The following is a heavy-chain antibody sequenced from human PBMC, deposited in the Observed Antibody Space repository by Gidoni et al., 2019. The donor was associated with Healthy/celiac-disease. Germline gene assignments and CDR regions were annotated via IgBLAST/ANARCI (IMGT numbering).Heavy chain of an antibody. V-gene: IGHV1-69*01. J-gene: IGHJ5*02. CDR2: IIPIFGTA. D-gene: IGHD2-2*01. Sequence: QVQLVQSGSEVQKPGSSVKVSCKASGGTFSSYAISWVRQAPGQGLEWMGGIIPIFGTANYAQKFQGRVTITADESTSTAYMELSSLRSEDTAVYYCARWVVVVPAARGWFDPWGQGTLVTVSS. CDR3: ARWVVVVPAARGWFDP. CDR1: GGTFSSYA.